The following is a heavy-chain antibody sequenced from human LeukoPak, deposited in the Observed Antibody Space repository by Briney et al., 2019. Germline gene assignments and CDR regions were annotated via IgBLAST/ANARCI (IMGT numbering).Heavy chain of an antibody. D-gene: IGHD6-19*01. J-gene: IGHJ4*02. CDR2: ISSSGSTI. V-gene: IGHV3-48*03. CDR1: GFTFSSYE. Sequence: PGGSLRLSCAASGFTFSSYEMNWVRQAPGKGLEGVSYISSSGSTIYYADSVKGRFTISRDNAKNSLYLQMNSLRAEDMAVYYCARGGGWRHFDCWGQGTLVTVS. CDR3: ARGGGWRHFDC.